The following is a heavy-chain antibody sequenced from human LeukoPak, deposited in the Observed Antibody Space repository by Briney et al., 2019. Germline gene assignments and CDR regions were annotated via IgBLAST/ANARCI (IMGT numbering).Heavy chain of an antibody. CDR1: GGSISSYY. D-gene: IGHD5-18*01. V-gene: IGHV4-59*01. CDR3: ARGRRSGYSYDY. J-gene: IGHJ4*02. CDR2: IYYSGST. Sequence: SETLSLTCTVAGGSISSYYWSWIRQPPGKGLEWIGYIYYSGSTNYNPSLKSRVTISVDTSKNQFSLKLSSVTAADTAVYYCARGRRSGYSYDYWGQGTLVTVSS.